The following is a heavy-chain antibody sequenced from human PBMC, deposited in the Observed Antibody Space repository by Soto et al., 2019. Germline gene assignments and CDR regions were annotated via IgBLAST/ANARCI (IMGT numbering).Heavy chain of an antibody. D-gene: IGHD3-3*01. CDR2: ISSSGSTI. V-gene: IGHV3-48*03. J-gene: IGHJ6*02. CDR1: GFTFSSYE. CDR3: ARDYLRPRYYDFWSGYSDGNYYYGMDV. Sequence: GGSLRLSCAASGFTFSSYEMKWVRQAPGKGLEWVSYISSSGSTIYYADSVKGRFTISRDNAKNSLYLQMNSLRAEDTAVYYCARDYLRPRYYDFWSGYSDGNYYYGMDVWGQGTTVTVSS.